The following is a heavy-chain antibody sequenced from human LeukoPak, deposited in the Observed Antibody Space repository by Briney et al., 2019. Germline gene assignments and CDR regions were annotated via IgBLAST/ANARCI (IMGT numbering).Heavy chain of an antibody. Sequence: GGSLRLSCAASGFTFSTYAMSWVRLSPGKGLEWVSAISGRSERTYYADSVKGRFTISRDNSKNTLFLQMNSLRAEYMAVYYCARDRDDYAQGDAFDIWGQGTMVTVSS. V-gene: IGHV3-23*01. CDR2: ISGRSERT. CDR1: GFTFSTYA. J-gene: IGHJ3*02. D-gene: IGHD4-17*01. CDR3: ARDRDDYAQGDAFDI.